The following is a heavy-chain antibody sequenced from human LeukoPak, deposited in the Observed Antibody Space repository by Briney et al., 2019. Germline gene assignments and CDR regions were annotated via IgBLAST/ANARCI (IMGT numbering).Heavy chain of an antibody. Sequence: GGSQRLSCGASGFTFSDYAMLWVRQAPGKGLEWISFISGDRSTIFLADSVRGRFITSRDNAQNSLYLQMNSLRAEDTAVYYCARDRPVVGAIDFWGQGTLVTVSS. V-gene: IGHV3-48*04. D-gene: IGHD1-26*01. CDR2: ISGDRSTI. CDR3: ARDRPVVGAIDF. CDR1: GFTFSDYA. J-gene: IGHJ4*02.